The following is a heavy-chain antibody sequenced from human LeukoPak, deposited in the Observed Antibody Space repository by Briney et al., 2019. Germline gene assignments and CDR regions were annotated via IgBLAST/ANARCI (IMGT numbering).Heavy chain of an antibody. CDR1: GYTFTSYG. CDR2: ISAYNGNT. D-gene: IGHD6-6*01. Sequence: GASVKVSCKASGYTFTSYGISWVRQAPGQGLEWMGWISAYNGNTNYAQKLQGRVTMTTDTSTSTAYMELRSLRSDDTAVYYCARGLVYSSSSGASGKDFDYWGQGTLVSASS. J-gene: IGHJ4*02. CDR3: ARGLVYSSSSGASGKDFDY. V-gene: IGHV1-18*04.